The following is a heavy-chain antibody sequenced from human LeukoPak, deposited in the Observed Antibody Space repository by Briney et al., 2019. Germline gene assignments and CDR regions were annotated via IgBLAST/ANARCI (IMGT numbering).Heavy chain of an antibody. V-gene: IGHV3-21*01. D-gene: IGHD4-17*01. CDR3: ARVSGTDYGDAFDI. Sequence: GGSLRLSCAASGFTFSSCSMNWVRQAPGKGLEWVSSISSSSSYIYYADSVKGRFTISRDNAKNSLYLQMNSLRAEDTAVYYCARVSGTDYGDAFDIWGQGTMVTVSS. CDR2: ISSSSSYI. J-gene: IGHJ3*02. CDR1: GFTFSSCS.